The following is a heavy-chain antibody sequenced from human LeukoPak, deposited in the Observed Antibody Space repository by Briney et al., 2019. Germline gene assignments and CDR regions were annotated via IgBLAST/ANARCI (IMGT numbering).Heavy chain of an antibody. CDR1: GFTFSSYA. Sequence: GGSLRLSCATSGFTFSSYAMTWVRQAPGKGLEWVSVVSGSGINTYYADSVKGRFTISRDNPKNTLYLQMNSLRVEDTAVYYCAKGGLYSIPSDPWGQGTLVTVSS. CDR2: VSGSGINT. V-gene: IGHV3-23*01. J-gene: IGHJ5*02. CDR3: AKGGLYSIPSDP. D-gene: IGHD1-26*01.